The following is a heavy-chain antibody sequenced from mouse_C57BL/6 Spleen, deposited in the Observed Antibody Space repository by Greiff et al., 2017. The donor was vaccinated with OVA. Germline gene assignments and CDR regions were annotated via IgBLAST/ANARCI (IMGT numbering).Heavy chain of an antibody. CDR3: TIPRITTVVGYFDV. D-gene: IGHD1-1*01. V-gene: IGHV1-15*01. Sequence: VQLVESGAELVRPGASVTLSCKASGYTFTDYEMHWVKQTPVHGLEWIGAIDPETGGTAYNQKFKGKAILTADKSSSTAYMELRSLTSEDSAVYYCTIPRITTVVGYFDVWGTGTTVTVSS. CDR1: GYTFTDYE. CDR2: IDPETGGT. J-gene: IGHJ1*03.